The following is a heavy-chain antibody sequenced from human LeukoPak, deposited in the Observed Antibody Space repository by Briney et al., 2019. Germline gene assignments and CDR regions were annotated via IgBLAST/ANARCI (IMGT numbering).Heavy chain of an antibody. CDR2: ISSSSSYI. V-gene: IGHV3-21*01. D-gene: IGHD3-3*01. CDR3: ARGLLTIRPVNWSDP. CDR1: GFTFSSYS. J-gene: IGHJ5*02. Sequence: SGGSLRLSCAASGFTFSSYSMNWVRQAPGKGLEWVSSISSSSSYIYYADSVKGRFTISRDNAKNSLYLQMNSLRAEDAAVYYCARGLLTIRPVNWSDPWGQGTLVTVSS.